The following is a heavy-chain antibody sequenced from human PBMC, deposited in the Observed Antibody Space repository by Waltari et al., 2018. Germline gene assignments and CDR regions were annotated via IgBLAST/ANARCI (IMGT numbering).Heavy chain of an antibody. V-gene: IGHV3-48*03. CDR3: VRSLYINYGREGFEE. D-gene: IGHD3-16*01. CDR1: GFTFGGHN. Sequence: EEVGGYLVPPGGSLRLSCGGPGFTFGGHNINWVRQTPGKGLEGISSMRPAGYDKLYAASVKGRFAISRDSAKSVFLEMSRLRAEDTGVYYCVRSLYINYGREGFEEWGPGTMVTVSS. CDR2: MRPAGYDK. J-gene: IGHJ3*01.